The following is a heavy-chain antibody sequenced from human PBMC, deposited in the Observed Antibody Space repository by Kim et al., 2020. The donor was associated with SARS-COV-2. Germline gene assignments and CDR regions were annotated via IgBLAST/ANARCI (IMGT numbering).Heavy chain of an antibody. CDR1: GYTFTSYA. CDR2: INAGNGNT. D-gene: IGHD2-2*01. CDR3: ARDPSSPSLRSYYGMDV. Sequence: ASVKVSCKASGYTFTSYAMHWVRQAPGQRLEWMGWINAGNGNTKYSHKFQGRVTITRDTSASTAYMELSSLRSEDTAVYYCARDPSSPSLRSYYGMDVWGQGTTVTVSS. J-gene: IGHJ6*02. V-gene: IGHV1-3*01.